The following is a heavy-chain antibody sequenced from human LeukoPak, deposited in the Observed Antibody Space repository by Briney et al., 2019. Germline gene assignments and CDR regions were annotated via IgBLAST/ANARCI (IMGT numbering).Heavy chain of an antibody. CDR1: GFTFSSYW. V-gene: IGHV3-7*01. CDR2: IKQDGSER. Sequence: GGSLRLSCAASGFTFSSYWISWVRQAPGKGLEWVANIKQDGSERHYEDSVKGRFTISRDDAKNSLYLQLNSLTAEDTAVYYCARASSSGYKGADYWGQGTLVTVSS. J-gene: IGHJ4*02. CDR3: ARASSSGYKGADY. D-gene: IGHD3-22*01.